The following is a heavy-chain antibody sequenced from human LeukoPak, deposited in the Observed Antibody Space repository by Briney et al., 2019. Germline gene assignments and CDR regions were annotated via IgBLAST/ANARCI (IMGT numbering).Heavy chain of an antibody. CDR2: ISGSGGST. D-gene: IGHD3-9*01. Sequence: PGGSLRLSCAASGFTFSSYAMSWVRQAPGKGLEWVSAISGSGGSTYYADSVKGRFTISRDNSKNTLYLQMNSLRAEDTAVYYCARDIMGRYAFDGDRSRKYFDYWGQGTLVTVSS. CDR1: GFTFSSYA. J-gene: IGHJ4*02. CDR3: ARDIMGRYAFDGDRSRKYFDY. V-gene: IGHV3-23*01.